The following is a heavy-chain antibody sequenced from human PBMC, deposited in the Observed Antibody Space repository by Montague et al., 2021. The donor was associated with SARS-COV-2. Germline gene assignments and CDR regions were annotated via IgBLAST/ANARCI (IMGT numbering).Heavy chain of an antibody. CDR2: ISYDGSKK. V-gene: IGHV3-30*04. CDR3: ARKDYSYGLDV. J-gene: IGHJ6*02. CDR1: GFTFSSYA. Sequence: SLRLSCAASGFTFSSYAMHWVRQAPGKGLEWVAVISYDGSKKYYADSVKGRFTISRDNSKNTLYLQMDSLRAEDTAVYYCARKDYSYGLDVWGQGTTVTVSS.